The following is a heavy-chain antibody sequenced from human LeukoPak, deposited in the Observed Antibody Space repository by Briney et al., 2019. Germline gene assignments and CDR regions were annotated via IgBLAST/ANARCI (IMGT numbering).Heavy chain of an antibody. V-gene: IGHV4-34*01. D-gene: IGHD3-3*01. Sequence: SETLSLTCAVYGGCFSGYYWSWIRQPPGKGLEWLGEINHSGSTNYNPSLKSRVTISVDTSKNQFSLKLSSVTAADTAVYYCARGWGYDFWSGYYGLWGQGTLVTVSS. J-gene: IGHJ4*02. CDR3: ARGWGYDFWSGYYGL. CDR2: INHSGST. CDR1: GGCFSGYY.